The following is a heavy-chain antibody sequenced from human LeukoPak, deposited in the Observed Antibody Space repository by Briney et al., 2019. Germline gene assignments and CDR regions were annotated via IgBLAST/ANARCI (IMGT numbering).Heavy chain of an antibody. J-gene: IGHJ4*02. CDR3: ARTGRWDFWSGYSAGGDYFDY. Sequence: GGSLRLSCAASGFTFSDYYMGWIRQAPGKGLEGVSYISSSGSTIYYADSVKGRFTISRDNAKNSLYLQMNSLRAEDTAVYYCARTGRWDFWSGYSAGGDYFDYWGQGTLVTVSS. CDR2: ISSSGSTI. CDR1: GFTFSDYY. V-gene: IGHV3-11*04. D-gene: IGHD3-3*01.